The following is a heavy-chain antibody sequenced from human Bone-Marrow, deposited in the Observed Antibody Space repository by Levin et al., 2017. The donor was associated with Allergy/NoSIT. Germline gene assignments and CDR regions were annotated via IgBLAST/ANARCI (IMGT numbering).Heavy chain of an antibody. D-gene: IGHD3-10*01. Sequence: GGSLRLSCAASGITFTNAWMTWVRQAPGKGLEWVALIKTRSEGATTDYAAPVKGRFTISRDDSKNTLFLQMNSLKTEDTAVYYCTGFGDFPLNYDYSYGMRVWGQGTTVSVSS. J-gene: IGHJ6*02. CDR2: IKTRSEGATT. CDR3: TGFGDFPLNYDYSYGMRV. V-gene: IGHV3-15*01. CDR1: GITFTNAW.